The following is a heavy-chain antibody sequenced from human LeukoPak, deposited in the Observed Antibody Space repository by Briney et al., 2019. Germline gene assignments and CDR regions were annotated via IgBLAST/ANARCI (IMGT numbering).Heavy chain of an antibody. V-gene: IGHV3-9*03. J-gene: IGHJ3*02. CDR1: GFTFDDYA. Sequence: GRSLRLSCAASGFTFDDYAMHWVRQAPGKGLEWVSSISWNSGRIGYADSVKGRFTISRDNAKNSLYLQMNSLRTEDMALYYCAKEKIYCSGGSCYHDAFDIWGQGTMVTISS. CDR3: AKEKIYCSGGSCYHDAFDI. CDR2: ISWNSGRI. D-gene: IGHD2-15*01.